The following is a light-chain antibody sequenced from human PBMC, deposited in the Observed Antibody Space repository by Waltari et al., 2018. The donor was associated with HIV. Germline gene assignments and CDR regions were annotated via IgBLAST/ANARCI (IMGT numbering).Light chain of an antibody. CDR3: ASYTARSIPWV. CDR2: DVI. Sequence: QSALTQPASVSGSPGQSITISCTGTSSDIGGYNYVSWYQQHPGKPPKVLIYDVINRPSEISDRLSGSKSGSTASLTISGLQAEDEADYYCASYTARSIPWVFGGGTKLTVV. V-gene: IGLV2-14*03. CDR1: SSDIGGYNY. J-gene: IGLJ3*02.